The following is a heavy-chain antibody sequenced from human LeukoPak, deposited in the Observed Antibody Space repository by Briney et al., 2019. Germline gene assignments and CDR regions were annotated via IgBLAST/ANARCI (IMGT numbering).Heavy chain of an antibody. CDR2: INRDGSST. J-gene: IGHJ4*02. CDR3: ATDLRGNWGGGDY. CDR1: GFTFSSYW. V-gene: IGHV3-74*01. Sequence: GGSLRLSCAASGFTFSSYWMHWVRQAPGKGLVWVSRINRDGSSTNYADSVKGRFTISRDNAKNTLYLQMDRLRDEDTAVYYCATDLRGNWGGGDYWGQGTLVTVSS. D-gene: IGHD7-27*01.